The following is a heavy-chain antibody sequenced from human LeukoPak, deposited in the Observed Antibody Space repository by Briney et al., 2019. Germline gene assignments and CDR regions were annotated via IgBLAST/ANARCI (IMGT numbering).Heavy chain of an antibody. CDR2: IYTGGTK. Sequence: GGSLRLSCAASGFTVSNTFVTWVRQAPGKGPEWVSIIYTGGTKHYADSVRGRFTNFRDDSKNTLYLQMNSLRAEDTAVYYCAKDKSYSSSSLGYYGMDVWGQGTTVTVSS. CDR1: GFTVSNTF. J-gene: IGHJ6*02. V-gene: IGHV3-53*01. D-gene: IGHD6-6*01. CDR3: AKDKSYSSSSLGYYGMDV.